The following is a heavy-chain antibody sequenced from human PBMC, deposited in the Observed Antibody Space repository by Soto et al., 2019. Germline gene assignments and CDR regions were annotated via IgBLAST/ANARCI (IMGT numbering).Heavy chain of an antibody. Sequence: QVQLVESGGGVVQPGRSLRLSCAASGFTFSSYGMHWVRQAPGKGLEWVAVIWYDGSNKYYADSVKGRFTISRDNSKNPLYLQMNSLRAEDTAVYYCARDPVRWLQFPPDYWGQGTLVTVSS. D-gene: IGHD5-12*01. CDR2: IWYDGSNK. V-gene: IGHV3-33*01. CDR3: ARDPVRWLQFPPDY. CDR1: GFTFSSYG. J-gene: IGHJ4*02.